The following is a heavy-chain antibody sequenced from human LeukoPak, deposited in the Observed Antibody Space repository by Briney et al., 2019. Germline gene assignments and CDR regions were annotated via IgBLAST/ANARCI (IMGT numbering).Heavy chain of an antibody. CDR1: GFTFSSYA. Sequence: PGGSLRLSCAASGFTFSSYAMSWFRQAPGKGVEWVSAISGSGGSTYYADSVKGRCTISRDNYKNTLYLQMNSLRAEDTAVYYCANGGITIYWGQGTMVTVSS. J-gene: IGHJ3*01. V-gene: IGHV3-23*01. D-gene: IGHD3-3*01. CDR3: ANGGITIY. CDR2: ISGSGGST.